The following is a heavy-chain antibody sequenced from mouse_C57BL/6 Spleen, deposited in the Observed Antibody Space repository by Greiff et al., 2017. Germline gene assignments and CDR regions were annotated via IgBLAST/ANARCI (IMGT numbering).Heavy chain of an antibody. V-gene: IGHV1-82*01. CDR3: ARSVTGYAMDY. Sequence: VQLQQSGPELVKPGASVKISCKASGYAFSSSWMNWVKQRPGKGLEWIGRIYPGDGDTNYNGKFKGKATLTADKSSSTAYMQLISLTSEDSAVYFCARSVTGYAMDYWGQGTSVTVSS. CDR2: IYPGDGDT. D-gene: IGHD2-13*01. J-gene: IGHJ4*01. CDR1: GYAFSSSW.